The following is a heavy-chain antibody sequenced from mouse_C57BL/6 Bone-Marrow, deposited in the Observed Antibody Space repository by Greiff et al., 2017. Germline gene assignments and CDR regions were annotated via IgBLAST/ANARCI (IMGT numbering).Heavy chain of an antibody. CDR1: GFNIKDYY. Sequence: EVQLQQSGAELVRPGASVKLSCTASGFNIKDYYMHWVKQRPEQGLEWIGRIDPADGDTEYAPKFQGKATMTADTSSNTAYLQLSSLTSEDTAVYYCTIDGYSFAYWGQGTLVTVSA. V-gene: IGHV14-1*01. D-gene: IGHD2-3*01. CDR3: TIDGYSFAY. CDR2: IDPADGDT. J-gene: IGHJ3*01.